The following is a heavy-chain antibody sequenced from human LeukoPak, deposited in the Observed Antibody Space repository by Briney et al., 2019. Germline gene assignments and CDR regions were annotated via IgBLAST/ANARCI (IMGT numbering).Heavy chain of an antibody. V-gene: IGHV2-5*02. CDR2: IYWDDDK. J-gene: IGHJ4*02. CDR3: AHMIYSNSYFDY. CDR1: GFSLSTSGVG. D-gene: IGHD4-11*01. Sequence: SGPTLAKPTQTLTLTCTFSGFSLSTSGVGVGWIRQPPGRALEWLALIYWDDDKRYSPSLESRLTITKDTSRNQVVLTMTNMDPVDTATYYCAHMIYSNSYFDYWGQGTLVTVSS.